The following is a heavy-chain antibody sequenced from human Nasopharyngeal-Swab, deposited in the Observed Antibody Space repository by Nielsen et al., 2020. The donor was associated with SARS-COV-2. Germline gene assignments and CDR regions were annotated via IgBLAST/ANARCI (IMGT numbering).Heavy chain of an antibody. CDR3: SRDRIVVVPAAMDWFDP. D-gene: IGHD2-2*01. V-gene: IGHV1-18*04. Sequence: ASVKVSCKASAYTFTSYGISWVRQAPGQGLEWMGRISGYNGNSNYAQKLQGRVTMTSDTSTSTAYMELMSLRSDDTAVYYCSRDRIVVVPAAMDWFDPWGQGTLVTVSS. CDR2: ISGYNGNS. CDR1: AYTFTSYG. J-gene: IGHJ5*02.